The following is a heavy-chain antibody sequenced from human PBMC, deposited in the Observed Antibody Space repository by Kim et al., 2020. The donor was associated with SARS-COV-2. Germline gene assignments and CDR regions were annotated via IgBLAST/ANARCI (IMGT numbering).Heavy chain of an antibody. CDR3: AKERRKYCSGGSCHLEY. Sequence: GGSLRLSCAASRFTFSSYGLHWVRQAPGKGLEWVAVIWYDGSNKYHADSVKGRFTISRDNSKNTLYLQMNNLRAEDTAVCYCAKERRKYCSGGSCHLEYWGQGTLVTVSS. D-gene: IGHD2-15*01. V-gene: IGHV3-33*06. CDR1: RFTFSSYG. CDR2: IWYDGSNK. J-gene: IGHJ4*02.